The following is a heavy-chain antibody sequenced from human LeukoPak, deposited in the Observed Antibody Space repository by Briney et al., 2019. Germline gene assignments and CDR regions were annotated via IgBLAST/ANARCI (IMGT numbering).Heavy chain of an antibody. J-gene: IGHJ6*03. CDR3: AKDSADSSGYNYYYYMDV. CDR2: ISYDGSNK. CDR1: GFTFSSYE. D-gene: IGHD3-22*01. V-gene: IGHV3-30*18. Sequence: GGSLRLSCAASGFTFSSYEMNWVRQAPGKGLEWVAVISYDGSNKYYADSVKGRFTISRDNSKNTLYLQMNSLRAEDTAVYYCAKDSADSSGYNYYYYMDVWGKGTTVTVSS.